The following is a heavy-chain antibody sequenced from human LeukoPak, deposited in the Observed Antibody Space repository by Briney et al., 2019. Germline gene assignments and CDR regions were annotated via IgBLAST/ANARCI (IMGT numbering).Heavy chain of an antibody. D-gene: IGHD3-10*01. J-gene: IGHJ4*02. CDR1: GGSISSYY. V-gene: IGHV4-4*07. Sequence: SETLSLTCTVSGGSISSYYWSWIRQPAGKGLEWIGRIYTSGSTNYNPSLKSRVTMSVDTSKNQFSLKLSSVTVADTAVYYCAREFAASGSRYLGYWGQGTLVTVSS. CDR2: IYTSGST. CDR3: AREFAASGSRYLGY.